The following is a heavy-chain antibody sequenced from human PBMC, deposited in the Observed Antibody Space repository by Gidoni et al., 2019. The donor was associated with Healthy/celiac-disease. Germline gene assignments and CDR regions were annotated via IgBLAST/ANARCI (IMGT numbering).Heavy chain of an antibody. CDR3: ARDPALTGYYSYFDY. CDR1: GFTFSSYW. V-gene: IGHV3-74*01. D-gene: IGHD3-9*01. J-gene: IGHJ4*02. CDR2: INSDGGST. Sequence: EVQLVESGGGLVQPGGSLRLSCAASGFTFSSYWMHWVRQAPGKGLVWVSRINSDGGSTSYADSVKGRFTISRDNAKNTLYLQMNSLRAEDTAVYYCARDPALTGYYSYFDYWGQGTLVTVSS.